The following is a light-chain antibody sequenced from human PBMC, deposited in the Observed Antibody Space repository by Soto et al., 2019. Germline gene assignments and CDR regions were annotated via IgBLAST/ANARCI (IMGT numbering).Light chain of an antibody. CDR2: EVS. CDR3: RSYARSTPYV. Sequence: QSALTQPPSASGSPGQSVTISCTGTSSDVGGYNYVSWYQQHPGKAPKLMIYEVSKRPSGVPDRFTGSKSGNTASLTVSGLQAEDEADYYCRSYARSTPYVFGTGTKVTVL. CDR1: SSDVGGYNY. V-gene: IGLV2-8*01. J-gene: IGLJ1*01.